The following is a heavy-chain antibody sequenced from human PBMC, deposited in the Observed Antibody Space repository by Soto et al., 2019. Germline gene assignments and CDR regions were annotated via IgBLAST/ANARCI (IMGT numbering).Heavy chain of an antibody. CDR2: ISYDGSNK. CDR1: GFTFSSYA. D-gene: IGHD5-18*01. J-gene: IGHJ4*02. V-gene: IGHV3-30-3*01. Sequence: QVQLVESGGGVVQPGRSLRLSCAASGFTFSSYAMHWVRQAPGKGLEWVAVISYDGSNKYYADSVKGRFTISRDNSKNTLYLQMNSLRAEDTAVYYCARERGYSYGYDYWGQGTLVTVSS. CDR3: ARERGYSYGYDY.